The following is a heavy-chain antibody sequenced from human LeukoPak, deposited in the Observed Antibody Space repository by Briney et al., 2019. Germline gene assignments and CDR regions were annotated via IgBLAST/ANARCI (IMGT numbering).Heavy chain of an antibody. J-gene: IGHJ4*02. V-gene: IGHV4-34*01. Sequence: SETLSLTCAVYGGSFSGYYWSWIRQPPGKGLEWIGEINHSGSTNYNPSLKSRVTISVDTSKNQFSLKLSSVTAADTAVYYCARGVVAAPQTFDYWGQGNLVTVSS. CDR2: INHSGST. CDR3: ARGVVAAPQTFDY. CDR1: GGSFSGYY. D-gene: IGHD2-15*01.